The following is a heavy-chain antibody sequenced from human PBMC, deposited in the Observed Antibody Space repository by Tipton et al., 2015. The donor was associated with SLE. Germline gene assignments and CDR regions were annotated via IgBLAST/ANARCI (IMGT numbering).Heavy chain of an antibody. D-gene: IGHD2/OR15-2a*01. CDR2: IYDSGIT. Sequence: TLSLTCSVSGGSISNYSWSWIRQPPGKQLEWIGDIYDSGITDYNPSLKSRATISADTSKNHFSLELSSVTAADTALYYCAAREYFYGMDVWGQGTTVTVSS. CDR3: AAREYFYGMDV. J-gene: IGHJ6*02. V-gene: IGHV4-59*12. CDR1: GGSISNYS.